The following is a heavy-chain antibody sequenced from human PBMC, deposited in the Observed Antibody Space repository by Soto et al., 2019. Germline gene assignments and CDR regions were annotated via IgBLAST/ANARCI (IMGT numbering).Heavy chain of an antibody. J-gene: IGHJ6*03. V-gene: IGHV4-31*03. CDR3: ASSHGSSWSYYYYMDV. D-gene: IGHD6-13*01. CDR1: GGSISSGGYY. CDR2: IYYSGST. Sequence: SETLSLTCTVSGGSISSGGYYWSWIRQHPGKGLEWIGYIYYSGSTYYNPSLKSRVTISVDTSKNQFSLKLSSVTAADTAVYYCASSHGSSWSYYYYMDVWGKGTTVTVSS.